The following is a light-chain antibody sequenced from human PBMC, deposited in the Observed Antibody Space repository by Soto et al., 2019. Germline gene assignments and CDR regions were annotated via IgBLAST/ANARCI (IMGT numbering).Light chain of an antibody. J-gene: IGLJ1*01. CDR2: YDT. CDR1: NIGSKS. Sequence: SSELTQPPSVSVAPGKTARTPCGGNNIGSKSVHWYQQKPGQAPLLVIYYDTDRPSGIPERFSGSNSGNTATLTISRVEAGNEADYYCQVWDNSSDPLYVFGTGTKVTVL. V-gene: IGLV3-21*04. CDR3: QVWDNSSDPLYV.